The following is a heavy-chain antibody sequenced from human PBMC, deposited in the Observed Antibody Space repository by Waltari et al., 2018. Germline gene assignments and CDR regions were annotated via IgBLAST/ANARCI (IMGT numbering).Heavy chain of an antibody. V-gene: IGHV1-69*05. CDR1: GGTFSSYA. CDR3: ARTHYYDSSGYEIYDAFDI. D-gene: IGHD3-22*01. J-gene: IGHJ3*02. Sequence: QVQLVQSGAEVKKPGSSVKVSCKASGGTFSSYAISWVRQASGQGLEWMGGIIPIFGTANYAQKFQGRVTITTDESTSTAYMELSSLRSEDTAVYYCARTHYYDSSGYEIYDAFDIWGQGTMVTVSS. CDR2: IIPIFGTA.